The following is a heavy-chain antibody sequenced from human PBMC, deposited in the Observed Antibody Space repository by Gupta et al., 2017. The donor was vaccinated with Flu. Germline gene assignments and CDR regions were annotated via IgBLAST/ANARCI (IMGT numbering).Heavy chain of an antibody. D-gene: IGHD4/OR15-4a*01. Sequence: EVRLVESGGGLVQPGGSLRLSCAASGFTFSTYEMNWVRQAPGKGPEWLAYIKSKGTAIHYADSVEGRFTISRDDAKNSLYLQMNSLRDEDTAIYYCARDGPLPMVPGAFDMWGQGTMVTVSS. J-gene: IGHJ3*02. V-gene: IGHV3-48*03. CDR2: IKSKGTAI. CDR3: ARDGPLPMVPGAFDM. CDR1: GFTFSTYE.